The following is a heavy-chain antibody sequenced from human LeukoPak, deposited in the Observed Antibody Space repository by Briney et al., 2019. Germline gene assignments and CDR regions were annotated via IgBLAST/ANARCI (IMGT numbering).Heavy chain of an antibody. Sequence: PGGSLRLSCVASGFTVNRNVMSWVRQAPGKGLEWVSLIYSDNRAFYADSVKGRFTISRNNSKNTLFLQMSSLKPEDTAIYYCARDLAGFEEPRYYYYMDVWGNGTTVTVSS. D-gene: IGHD1-14*01. CDR3: ARDLAGFEEPRYYYYMDV. J-gene: IGHJ6*03. V-gene: IGHV3-66*02. CDR1: GFTVNRNV. CDR2: IYSDNRA.